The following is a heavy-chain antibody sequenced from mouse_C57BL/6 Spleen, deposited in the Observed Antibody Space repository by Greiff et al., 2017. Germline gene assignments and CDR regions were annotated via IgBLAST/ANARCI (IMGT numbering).Heavy chain of an antibody. V-gene: IGHV5-9-1*02. J-gene: IGHJ2*01. CDR1: GFTFSSYA. CDR2: ISSGGDYI. D-gene: IGHD1-1*01. CDR3: TRAYYYDSYYFGD. Sequence: EVQLVESGEGLVKPGGSLKLSCAASGFTFSSYAMSWVRQTPEKRLEWVAYISSGGDYIYYADTVKGRFTISRDNARNTLYLQMSSLNSEDTAMYYCTRAYYYDSYYFGDRGQGTTLTVAS.